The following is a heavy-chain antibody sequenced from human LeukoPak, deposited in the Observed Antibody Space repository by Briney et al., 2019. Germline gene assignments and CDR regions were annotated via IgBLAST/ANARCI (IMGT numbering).Heavy chain of an antibody. CDR2: INQDGSEK. CDR3: ARGGRVHFDY. V-gene: IGHV3-7*01. J-gene: IGHJ4*02. CDR1: GFTFRTFW. Sequence: GGSLRLSCEASGFTFRTFWMSWVRQAPGKGLEWVANINQDGSEKYYVDSVRGRFTISRDNAKNSLYLQMNSLRGEDTALYYCARGGRVHFDYWGQGTLVTVSS.